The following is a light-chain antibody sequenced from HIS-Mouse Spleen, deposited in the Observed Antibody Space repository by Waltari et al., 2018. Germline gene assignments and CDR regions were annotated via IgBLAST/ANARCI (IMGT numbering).Light chain of an antibody. Sequence: SYELTQPPSVSVSPGQTARITCPGDALPKQNAYWYQQKQGQAPVLVIYKDSERPSGIPERFSGSSSGTTVTLTISGVQAEDEADYYCQSADSSGTYSVVFGGGTKLTVL. CDR2: KDS. CDR3: QSADSSGTYSVV. J-gene: IGLJ2*01. CDR1: ALPKQN. V-gene: IGLV3-25*03.